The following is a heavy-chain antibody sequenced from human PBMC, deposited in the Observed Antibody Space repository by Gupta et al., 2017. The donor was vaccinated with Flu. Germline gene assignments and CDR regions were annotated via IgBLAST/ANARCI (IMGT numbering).Heavy chain of an antibody. D-gene: IGHD6-13*01. CDR2: ISSSGSTI. CDR1: GFTFSSYD. CDR3: ARVGSSSWPAFDY. Sequence: EVQLVESGGGLVQPGGSLRLSCAASGFTFSSYDITWVRQAPGKGLEWVSYISSSGSTIYYADSVKGRFTISRDNAKNSLYLQMNSLRAEDTAVYYCARVGSSSWPAFDYWGQGTLVTVSS. J-gene: IGHJ4*02. V-gene: IGHV3-48*03.